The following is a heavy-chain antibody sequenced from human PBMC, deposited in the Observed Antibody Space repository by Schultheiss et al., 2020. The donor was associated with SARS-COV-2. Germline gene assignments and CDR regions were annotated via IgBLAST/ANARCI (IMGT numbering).Heavy chain of an antibody. V-gene: IGHV1-3*01. CDR1: GYTFTSYA. Sequence: ASVKVSCKASGYTFTSYAMHWVRQAPGQRLEWMGWINAGNGNTKYSQKFQGRVTITRDTSASTAYMELSSLRSEDTAVYYCARVFWSGYLGQTVFSVPHTGTYYYYGMDVWGQGTTVTVSS. CDR2: INAGNGNT. CDR3: ARVFWSGYLGQTVFSVPHTGTYYYYGMDV. D-gene: IGHD3-3*01. J-gene: IGHJ6*02.